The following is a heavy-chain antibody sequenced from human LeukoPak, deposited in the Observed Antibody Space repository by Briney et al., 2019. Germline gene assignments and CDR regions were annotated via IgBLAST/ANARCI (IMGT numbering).Heavy chain of an antibody. J-gene: IGHJ4*02. D-gene: IGHD5-24*01. CDR1: GGSISSYY. V-gene: IGHV4-4*07. Sequence: SETLSLTCTVSGGSISSYYWSWMRQPAGKGLEWIGRIYTSGSTNYNPSLKSRVTISVDTSKNQFSLKLSSVTAADTAVYYCARARDGYPLYYFDYWGQGTQVTVSS. CDR3: ARARDGYPLYYFDY. CDR2: IYTSGST.